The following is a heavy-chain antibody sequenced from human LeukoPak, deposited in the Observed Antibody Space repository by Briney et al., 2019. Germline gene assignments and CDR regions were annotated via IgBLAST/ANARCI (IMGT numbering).Heavy chain of an antibody. Sequence: SETLSLTCTVSGGSISSYYWSRIRQPPGKGLEWIGYIYYSGSTNYNPSLKSRVTISVDTSKNQFSLKLSSVTAADTAVYYCARVDYDFWSGYFPAHPSYGMDVWGQGTTVTVSS. CDR1: GGSISSYY. J-gene: IGHJ6*02. CDR2: IYYSGST. D-gene: IGHD3-3*01. CDR3: ARVDYDFWSGYFPAHPSYGMDV. V-gene: IGHV4-59*01.